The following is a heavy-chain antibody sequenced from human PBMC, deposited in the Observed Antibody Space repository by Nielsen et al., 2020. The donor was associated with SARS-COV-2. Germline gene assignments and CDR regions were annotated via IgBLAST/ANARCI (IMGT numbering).Heavy chain of an antibody. CDR2: MYHTGST. J-gene: IGHJ4*01. CDR3: ARTLDTDGFFAY. Sequence: SETLSLTCSMSGGSISRGDYYWNWIRQVPGEGLEWIAYMYHTGSTYYNPSLRSRISMSSDTSKNQFSLKLSSVTAADTAIYFCARTLDTDGFFAYWGRGTLVTVFS. V-gene: IGHV4-31*03. CDR1: GGSISRGDYY. D-gene: IGHD2-8*01.